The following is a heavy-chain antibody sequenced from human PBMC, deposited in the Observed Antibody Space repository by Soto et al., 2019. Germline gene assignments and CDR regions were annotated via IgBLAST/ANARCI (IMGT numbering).Heavy chain of an antibody. CDR3: ARNLDLRGNWFDP. J-gene: IGHJ5*02. V-gene: IGHV1-18*01. CDR1: GYTITSYG. Sequence: ASVKVSCKASGYTITSYGISWVRQAPGQGLEWMGWISAYNGNTNYAQKLQGRVTMTADTSTSTAYMELRSLRPDDTAVYYCARNLDLRGNWFDPWGQGTLVTVSS. D-gene: IGHD3-9*01. CDR2: ISAYNGNT.